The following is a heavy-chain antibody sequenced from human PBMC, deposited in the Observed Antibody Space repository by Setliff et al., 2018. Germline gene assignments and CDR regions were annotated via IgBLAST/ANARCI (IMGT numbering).Heavy chain of an antibody. Sequence: SETLSLTCTVSDDSFTSSRYYWGWIRQAPGSGLEWIGSISYSGNTNHHPSLKSRVTISGDTSKNQFSLKLTSVTAADTAVYFCARSLGSGSYYNSRPFYSDYWGQGTLVTVSS. CDR3: ARSLGSGSYYNSRPFYSDY. D-gene: IGHD3-10*01. J-gene: IGHJ4*02. V-gene: IGHV4-39*07. CDR2: ISYSGNT. CDR1: DDSFTSSRYY.